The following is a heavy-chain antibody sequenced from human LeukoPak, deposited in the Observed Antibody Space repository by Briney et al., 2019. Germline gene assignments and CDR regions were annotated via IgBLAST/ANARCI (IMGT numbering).Heavy chain of an antibody. CDR3: ARHTTGYNSPRDSFNI. Sequence: SVKVSYKVSGGSFSSYALNWVRQAPGQGLEWMGGIIPIFGTANYAQNFQGRLMVAADESTSTAYMELSSLRSEDTAVYYCARHTTGYNSPRDSFNIWGQGTMVTVSS. J-gene: IGHJ3*02. V-gene: IGHV1-69*13. CDR1: GGSFSSYA. D-gene: IGHD1-1*01. CDR2: IIPIFGTA.